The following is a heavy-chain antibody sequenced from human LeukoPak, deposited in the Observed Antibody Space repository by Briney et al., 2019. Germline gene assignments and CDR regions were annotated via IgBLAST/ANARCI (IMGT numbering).Heavy chain of an antibody. J-gene: IGHJ4*02. CDR2: MYTSGST. Sequence: PSETLSLTCTVFGGSISSYYWSWIRQPAGKGLEWIGRMYTSGSTNYNPSLKSRVTMSVDTSKNQFSLKLSSVTAADTAVYYCARDTGCYFGSGNYLYYFDYWGQGTLVTVSS. CDR1: GGSISSYY. D-gene: IGHD3-10*01. CDR3: ARDTGCYFGSGNYLYYFDY. V-gene: IGHV4-4*07.